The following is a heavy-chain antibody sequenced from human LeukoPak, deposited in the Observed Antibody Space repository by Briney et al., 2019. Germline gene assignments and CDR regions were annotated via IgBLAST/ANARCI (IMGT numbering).Heavy chain of an antibody. CDR1: GGTFSSYA. V-gene: IGHV1-69*05. J-gene: IGHJ5*02. D-gene: IGHD3-22*01. CDR3: ARDYYDSSGYSGWFDP. Sequence: RASVKVSCKASGGTFSSYAISWVRQAPGQGLEWMGGIIPIFGTANYAQKFQGRVTITTDESTSTAYMELSSLRSEDTAVYYCARDYYDSSGYSGWFDPWGQGTLVTVSS. CDR2: IIPIFGTA.